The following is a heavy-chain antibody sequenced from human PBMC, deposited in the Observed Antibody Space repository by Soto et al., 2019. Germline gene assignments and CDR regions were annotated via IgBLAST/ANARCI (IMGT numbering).Heavy chain of an antibody. CDR2: ISNSGSDI. Sequence: GWSLRLSCAASGFTFSSYSVNWVRQAPGKGLEWVSLISNSGSDIYYADSVKGRFTISRDKAKSSLFLQMNNLRAEDTAVYYCARGVKGYSYGLYYFDNWGQGTLVTVSS. V-gene: IGHV3-21*01. CDR1: GFTFSSYS. D-gene: IGHD5-18*01. CDR3: ARGVKGYSYGLYYFDN. J-gene: IGHJ4*02.